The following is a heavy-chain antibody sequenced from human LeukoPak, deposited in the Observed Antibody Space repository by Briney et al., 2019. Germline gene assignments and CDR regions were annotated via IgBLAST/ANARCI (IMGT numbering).Heavy chain of an antibody. CDR3: ARADSVPAGDYHYWYMDV. J-gene: IGHJ6*03. CDR1: GLTLTGYY. D-gene: IGHD2-2*01. Sequence: ASVTVSCKASGLTLTGYYMHWVRQDPRQGLQWMGWIKPNSGDTDYAQKFQGRVTMTRDTSISTVYMELSSLRSDDTAVYYCARADSVPAGDYHYWYMDVWGKGTTVTVSS. CDR2: IKPNSGDT. V-gene: IGHV1-2*02.